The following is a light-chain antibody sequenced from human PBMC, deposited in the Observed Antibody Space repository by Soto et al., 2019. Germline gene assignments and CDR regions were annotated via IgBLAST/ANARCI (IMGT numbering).Light chain of an antibody. CDR2: EVS. CDR3: SSYAGRNHHV. CDR1: SSDVGGYNY. J-gene: IGLJ1*01. Sequence: QSALTQPPAASGSPGQSVTISCTGTSSDVGGYNYVSWYQQHPGKAPKLMIYEVSKRPSGVPDRFSGSKSGNTASLTVSGLQAEDEADYYCSSYAGRNHHVFRPGTKVTVL. V-gene: IGLV2-8*01.